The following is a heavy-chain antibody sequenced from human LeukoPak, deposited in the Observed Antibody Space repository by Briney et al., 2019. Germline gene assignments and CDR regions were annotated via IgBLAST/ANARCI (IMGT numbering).Heavy chain of an antibody. J-gene: IGHJ3*02. CDR2: INQDGSEI. V-gene: IGHV3-7*01. CDR1: GFTFSNYW. D-gene: IGHD6-13*01. CDR3: AREAAARHDAFDI. Sequence: GGSLRLSCAASGFTFSNYWMSWVRQAPGKGLEWLANINQDGSEIYYVDSVKGRFTISRDNGKNSLYLQINSLRADDTAVYYCAREAAARHDAFDIWGQGTMVTVSS.